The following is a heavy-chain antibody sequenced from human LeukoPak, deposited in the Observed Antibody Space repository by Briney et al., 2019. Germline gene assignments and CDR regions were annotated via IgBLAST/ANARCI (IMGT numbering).Heavy chain of an antibody. D-gene: IGHD2-8*01. V-gene: IGHV3-11*01. J-gene: IGHJ4*01. CDR2: ISGSGSDI. CDR1: GFSFSDSY. CDR3: STDPRLLMY. Sequence: GGSLRLSCVVSGFSFSDSYMTWIRQTPGKGLEWLAYISGSGSDIYYADSVKGRFTISRDNAKNSLYLQMNSLRPEDTALYYCSTDPRLLMYWGHGTMVTVSS.